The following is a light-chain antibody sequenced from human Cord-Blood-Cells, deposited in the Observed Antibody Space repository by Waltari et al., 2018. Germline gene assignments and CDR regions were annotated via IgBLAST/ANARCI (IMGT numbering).Light chain of an antibody. CDR3: QQYDNLPRT. CDR1: QDISNY. V-gene: IGKV1-33*01. J-gene: IGKJ2*01. CDR2: DAS. Sequence: DIQMTQSPSSLSASVGDRVTITCQASQDISNYLNLYQQKPGKAPKLLIYDASNLETVVPSRFSGSGSGTDFTFTISRLQPEDIATYYCQQYDNLPRTFGQGTKLEIK.